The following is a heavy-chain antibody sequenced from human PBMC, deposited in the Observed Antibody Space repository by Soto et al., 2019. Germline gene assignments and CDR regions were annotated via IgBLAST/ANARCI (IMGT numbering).Heavy chain of an antibody. D-gene: IGHD6-13*01. CDR1: GGSISSYY. CDR3: ARVSAAGTYFDY. V-gene: IGHV4-59*01. CDR2: IYYSGST. J-gene: IGHJ4*02. Sequence: SETLSLTCAVSGGSISSYYWSWIRQPPGKGLEWIGYIYYSGSTNYNPSLKSRVTISVDTSKNQFSLKLSSVTAADTAVYYCARVSAAGTYFDYWGQGTLVTVSS.